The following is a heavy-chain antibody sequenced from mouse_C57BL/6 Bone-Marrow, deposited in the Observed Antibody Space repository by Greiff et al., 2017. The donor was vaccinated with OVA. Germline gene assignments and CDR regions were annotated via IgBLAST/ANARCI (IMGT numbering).Heavy chain of an antibody. J-gene: IGHJ1*03. CDR1: GYTFTSYW. CDR3: AREDYSYWYFDV. Sequence: QVQLQQSGAELVKPGASVKMSCKASGYTFTSYWITWVKQRPGQGLEWIGDIYPGSGSTNYNEKFKSKATLTVDTSSSTAYMQLSSLTSEDSAVYYCAREDYSYWYFDVWGTGTTVTVSS. D-gene: IGHD1-1*01. V-gene: IGHV1-55*01. CDR2: IYPGSGST.